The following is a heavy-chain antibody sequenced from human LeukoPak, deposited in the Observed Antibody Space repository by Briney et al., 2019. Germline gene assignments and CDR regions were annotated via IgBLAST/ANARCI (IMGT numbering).Heavy chain of an antibody. D-gene: IGHD1-1*01. CDR1: GFTFDKYG. CDR3: AKDRETTASGTFDY. Sequence: GGSLRLSCAASGFTFDKYGMHYTRQAPGKGLEWVAVILEDGRIKKYADSVKDRFTISRDNTNNTLYLQTNRLRAEDTGIYFCAKDRETTASGTFDYWGLGTLVAVSS. V-gene: IGHV3-30*18. CDR2: ILEDGRIK. J-gene: IGHJ4*02.